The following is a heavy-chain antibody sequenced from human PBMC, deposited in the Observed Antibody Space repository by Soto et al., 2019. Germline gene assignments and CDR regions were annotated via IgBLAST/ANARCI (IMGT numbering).Heavy chain of an antibody. CDR2: IYYSGST. CDR1: GGSISSGGYY. D-gene: IGHD3-22*01. V-gene: IGHV4-31*03. J-gene: IGHJ4*02. Sequence: QVQLQESGPGLVKPSQTLSLTCTVSGGSISSGGYYWSWIRQHPGKGLEWIGYIYYSGSTYYNPSLKSRVTISVDTSKNQFSLKLSSVTAADMAVYYCAREYFPYYYDSSGYFDYWGQGTLVTVSS. CDR3: AREYFPYYYDSSGYFDY.